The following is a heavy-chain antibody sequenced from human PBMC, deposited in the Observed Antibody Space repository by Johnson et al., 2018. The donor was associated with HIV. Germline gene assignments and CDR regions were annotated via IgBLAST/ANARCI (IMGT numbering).Heavy chain of an antibody. CDR1: GFTFSDYY. CDR3: ARAYSYGAFDI. J-gene: IGHJ3*02. Sequence: VQLVESGGGLVKPGGSLRLSCAASGFTFSDYYMSWIRQAPGKGLEWVSYISSSGSTIYYADSVKGRFTISRDNAKNTLFLQMNSLRGDDTAVYYCARAYSYGAFDIWGLGTMVTVSS. D-gene: IGHD5-18*01. CDR2: ISSSGSTI. V-gene: IGHV3-11*04.